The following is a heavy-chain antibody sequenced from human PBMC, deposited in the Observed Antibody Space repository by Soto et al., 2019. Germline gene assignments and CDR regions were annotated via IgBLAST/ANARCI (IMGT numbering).Heavy chain of an antibody. V-gene: IGHV1-46*01. CDR3: ARSVTHNYYDSSGPFDY. Sequence: ASVTVSCKASGYTFTSYYMHWVRQAPGQGLEWMGIINPSGGSTSCAQTFQGRVTMTRDTSTSTVYMELSSLRSEDTAVYYCARSVTHNYYDSSGPFDYWGQGTLVTVS. D-gene: IGHD3-22*01. CDR1: GYTFTSYY. CDR2: INPSGGST. J-gene: IGHJ4*02.